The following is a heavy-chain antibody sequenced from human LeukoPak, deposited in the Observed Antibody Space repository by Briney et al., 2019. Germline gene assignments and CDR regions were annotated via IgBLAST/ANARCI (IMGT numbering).Heavy chain of an antibody. D-gene: IGHD2-2*01. V-gene: IGHV3-21*01. CDR1: GFTFNTYD. J-gene: IGHJ4*02. Sequence: GGSLRLSWAVSGFTFNTYDMNWVRQAPGKGLEWVSSIGSGSSYKYYADSVKGRFTISRDNAKKSLYLQMNSLRGEDTAIYYCARGGGYASDYWGQGTLVTVSS. CDR3: ARGGGYASDY. CDR2: IGSGSSYK.